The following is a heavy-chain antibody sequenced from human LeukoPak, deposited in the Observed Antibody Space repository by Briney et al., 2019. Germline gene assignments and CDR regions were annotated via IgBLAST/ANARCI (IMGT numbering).Heavy chain of an antibody. CDR2: IYPGDSDT. J-gene: IGHJ3*02. V-gene: IGHV5-51*01. CDR3: ARPHRRGPNDAFDI. CDR1: GYSFSNYW. Sequence: PGESPKASWKGSGYSFSNYWIGLVRQVSGKGVEWVGSIYPGDSDTRYSLSFQGQVTISVDKSINTAYLQWSSLKASDTAIYYCARPHRRGPNDAFDIWGQGIMVTVSS. D-gene: IGHD3-10*01.